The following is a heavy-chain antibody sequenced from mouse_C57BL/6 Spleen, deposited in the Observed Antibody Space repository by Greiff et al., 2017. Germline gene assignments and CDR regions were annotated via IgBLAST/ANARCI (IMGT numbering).Heavy chain of an antibody. V-gene: IGHV1-20*01. Sequence: VQLKQSGPELVKPGDSVKISCKASGYSFTGYFMNWVMQSHGKSLEWIGRINPYNGDTFYNQKFKGKATLTVDKSSSTAHMELRSLTSEDSAVYYCARCYYGSSFDYWGQGTTLTVSS. J-gene: IGHJ2*01. CDR3: ARCYYGSSFDY. D-gene: IGHD1-1*01. CDR2: INPYNGDT. CDR1: GYSFTGYF.